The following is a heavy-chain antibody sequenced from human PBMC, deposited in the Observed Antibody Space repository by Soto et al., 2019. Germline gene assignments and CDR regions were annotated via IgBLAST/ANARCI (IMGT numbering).Heavy chain of an antibody. CDR3: ARVQLRSTGWYP. CDR2: IYSGGST. Sequence: GSLRLSWAASGFTVRSDYMSWVRQAPGKGLEWVSVIYSGGSTYYADSVKGRFTISRHNSKNMLYLQMDSLRGDDTAIYYCARVQLRSTGWYPWGQGTLVTVSS. J-gene: IGHJ5*02. D-gene: IGHD6-19*01. CDR1: GFTVRSDY. V-gene: IGHV3-53*01.